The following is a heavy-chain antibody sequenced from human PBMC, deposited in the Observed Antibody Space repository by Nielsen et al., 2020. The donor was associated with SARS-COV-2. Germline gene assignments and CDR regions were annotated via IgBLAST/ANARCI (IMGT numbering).Heavy chain of an antibody. CDR1: GGSISSCDYY. J-gene: IGHJ4*02. D-gene: IGHD4-17*01. CDR2: FYYSGST. CDR3: ARTTVTTAFDY. V-gene: IGHV4-30-4*01. Sequence: SETLSLTCTVSGGSISSCDYYWNRVRQPPGKGLEWIGHFYYSGSTYYNPSLKSRVTISEDTSKNQFSLNLSSVTAADTAVYYCARTTVTTAFDYWGQGTLVTVSA.